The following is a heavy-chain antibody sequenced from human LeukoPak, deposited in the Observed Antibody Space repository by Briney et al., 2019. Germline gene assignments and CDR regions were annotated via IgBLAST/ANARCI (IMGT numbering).Heavy chain of an antibody. CDR2: ISYDGSNK. Sequence: GGSLRLSCAASGFTFSGYGMHWVRQAPGKGLEWVAVISYDGSNKYYADSVKGRFTISRDNSKNTLYLQMNSLRAEDMAVYYCARDQGIAADGDAFDIWGQGTMVTVSS. J-gene: IGHJ3*02. V-gene: IGHV3-30*03. D-gene: IGHD6-13*01. CDR1: GFTFSGYG. CDR3: ARDQGIAADGDAFDI.